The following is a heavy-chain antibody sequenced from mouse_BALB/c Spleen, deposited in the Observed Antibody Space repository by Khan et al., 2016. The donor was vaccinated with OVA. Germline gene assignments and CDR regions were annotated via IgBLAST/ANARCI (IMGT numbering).Heavy chain of an antibody. CDR1: GFTFSNYA. J-gene: IGHJ2*01. CDR2: ISSADSI. D-gene: IGHD2-1*01. CDR3: ARGLGSTFDY. Sequence: EVELVESGGGLVKPGGSLKLSCAASGFTFSNYAMSWVRQTPEKRLEWVASISSADSIYYPDSVKGRFPISRDNARNILYLQISSLRSEDTAIYYCARGLGSTFDYWGHGTTLTVSS. V-gene: IGHV5-6-5*01.